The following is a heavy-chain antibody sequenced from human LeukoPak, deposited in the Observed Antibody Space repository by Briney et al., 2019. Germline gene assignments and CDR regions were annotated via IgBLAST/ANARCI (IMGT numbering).Heavy chain of an antibody. D-gene: IGHD2-8*02. J-gene: IGHJ4*02. CDR3: ATDGESSAY. CDR2: IKHDGSEE. CDR1: GFTFSSYW. Sequence: GGSLRLSCAASGFTFSSYWMSWVRQAPGKGLEWVANIKHDGSEEHYVHSVKGRFTISRDNAKNSLYLQMNSLRAEDTAVYYCATDGESSAYWGQGTLVTVSS. V-gene: IGHV3-7*02.